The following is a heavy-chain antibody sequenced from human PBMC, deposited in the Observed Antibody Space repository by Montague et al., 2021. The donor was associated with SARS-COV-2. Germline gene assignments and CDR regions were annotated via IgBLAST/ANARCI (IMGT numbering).Heavy chain of an antibody. J-gene: IGHJ5*02. CDR1: GGCISSGSYY. Sequence: TLSLTCTVSGGCISSGSYYWSWIRQPAGSGMEWIGRIYASGSTKYNPSLKSRVTISVDTSKNQFSLKVSSVTAADTAVYYCARDLSSSWSYWFDPWGQGTLVTVSS. D-gene: IGHD6-13*01. V-gene: IGHV4-61*02. CDR3: ARDLSSSWSYWFDP. CDR2: IYASGST.